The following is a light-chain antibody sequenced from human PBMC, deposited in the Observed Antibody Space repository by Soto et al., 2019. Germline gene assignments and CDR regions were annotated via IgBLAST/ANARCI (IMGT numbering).Light chain of an antibody. CDR2: DAS. J-gene: IGKJ1*01. V-gene: IGKV1-5*01. CDR1: QSIISW. Sequence: DIQMTQSPFTLSATVGDRVTITCRASQSIISWFAGYQQKPGNAPKLLLYDASSFESGVPTRFSGGSSTAEFTLIISSLAPDVVVTYCSQQYNISSSFGQGTKVEIK. CDR3: QQYNISSS.